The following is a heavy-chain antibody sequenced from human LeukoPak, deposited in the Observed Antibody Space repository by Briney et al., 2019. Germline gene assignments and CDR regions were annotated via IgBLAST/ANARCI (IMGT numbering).Heavy chain of an antibody. Sequence: GGSLRLSCATSGFTFDDYAMHWVRHAPGKGLEWVSGINWNSGSMGYADSVKGRFTISRDNAKNSLYLQMNSLRAEDTALYYCAKGPTYSIAQATFLDYWGQGTLVTVSS. V-gene: IGHV3-9*01. CDR2: INWNSGSM. D-gene: IGHD2/OR15-2a*01. CDR3: AKGPTYSIAQATFLDY. CDR1: GFTFDDYA. J-gene: IGHJ4*02.